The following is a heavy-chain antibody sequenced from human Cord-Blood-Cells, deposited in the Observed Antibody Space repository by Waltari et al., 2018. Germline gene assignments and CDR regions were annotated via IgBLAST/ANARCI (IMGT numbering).Heavy chain of an antibody. CDR2: INRDGSST. V-gene: IGHV3-74*01. Sequence: EVQLVESGGGLVQPGGSLRLSCAASGFTLRSYWMPWVRPAPGKGLVWVSRINRDGSSTSYADSVKGRFTISRDNAKNTLYLQMNSLRAEDTAVYYCARVVSGYDYAFDIWGQGTMVTVSS. CDR3: ARVVSGYDYAFDI. CDR1: GFTLRSYW. J-gene: IGHJ3*02. D-gene: IGHD5-12*01.